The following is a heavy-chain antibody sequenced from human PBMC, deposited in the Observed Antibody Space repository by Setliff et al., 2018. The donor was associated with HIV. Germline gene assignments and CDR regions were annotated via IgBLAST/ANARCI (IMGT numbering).Heavy chain of an antibody. Sequence: GASVKVSCKASGYTFSSYGISWVRQAPGQGLEWMGWMNPNSGNTGYAQKFQGRVTMTRDTSISTAYMELNNLKFEDTAVYYCARDSDNFWSGYYAAFDYWGQGTLVTVSS. CDR3: ARDSDNFWSGYYAAFDY. J-gene: IGHJ4*02. CDR2: MNPNSGNT. CDR1: GYTFSSYG. D-gene: IGHD3-3*01. V-gene: IGHV1-8*01.